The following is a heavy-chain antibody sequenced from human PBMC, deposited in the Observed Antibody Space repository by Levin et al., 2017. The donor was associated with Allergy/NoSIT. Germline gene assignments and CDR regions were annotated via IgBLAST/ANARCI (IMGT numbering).Heavy chain of an antibody. CDR3: AREAPGTTYFDY. Sequence: YSLPWVRQAPGRGLEWMGTISPSGDTTKYAQRFQGRISLTRDTSTSTVYMELRSLTSEDTAVYYCAREAPGTTYFDYWGQGTLVTVSS. J-gene: IGHJ4*02. V-gene: IGHV1-46*01. CDR1: YS. D-gene: IGHD1-14*01. CDR2: ISPSGDTT.